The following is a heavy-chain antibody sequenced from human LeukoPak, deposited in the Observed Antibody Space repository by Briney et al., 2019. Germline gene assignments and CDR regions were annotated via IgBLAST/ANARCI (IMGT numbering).Heavy chain of an antibody. V-gene: IGHV4-61*02. CDR2: IYASGST. Sequence: SETLSLTCTVSGGSISGGSYYWSWIRQPAGKGLEWIGRIYASGSTNYNPSLNNRLTISLDTSKNQFSLKLSSVTAADTAVYYCARAYSSSWYFNWFDPWGQGTLVTVSS. D-gene: IGHD6-13*01. CDR1: GGSISGGSYY. CDR3: ARAYSSSWYFNWFDP. J-gene: IGHJ5*02.